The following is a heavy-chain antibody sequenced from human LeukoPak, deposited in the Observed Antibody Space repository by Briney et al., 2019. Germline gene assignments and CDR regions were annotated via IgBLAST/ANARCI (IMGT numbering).Heavy chain of an antibody. V-gene: IGHV1-8*02. D-gene: IGHD6-13*01. CDR1: GGTFSSYA. CDR3: AREGIAAAADSFDY. J-gene: IGHJ4*02. Sequence: ASVKVSCKASGGTFSSYAINWVRQATGQGLEWMGWMNPNSGNTGYAQKFQGRVTMTRNTSISTAYMELSSLRSEDTAVYYCAREGIAAAADSFDYWGQGTLVTVSS. CDR2: MNPNSGNT.